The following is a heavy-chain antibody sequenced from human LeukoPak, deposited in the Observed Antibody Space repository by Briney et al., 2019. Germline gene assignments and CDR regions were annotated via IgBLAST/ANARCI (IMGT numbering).Heavy chain of an antibody. Sequence: ASVKVSCKASGYTFTSYGISWVRQAPGQGLEWMGWINPNSGGTNYAQKFQGRVTMTRDTSISTAYMELSRLRSDDTAVYYCARTGGSYEHYYYYYMDVWGKGTTVTISS. CDR1: GYTFTSYG. D-gene: IGHD3-16*01. J-gene: IGHJ6*03. CDR2: INPNSGGT. CDR3: ARTGGSYEHYYYYYMDV. V-gene: IGHV1-2*02.